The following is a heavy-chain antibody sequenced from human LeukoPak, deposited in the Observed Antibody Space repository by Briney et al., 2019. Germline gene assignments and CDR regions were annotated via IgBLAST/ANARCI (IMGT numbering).Heavy chain of an antibody. CDR2: IKQDGSEK. J-gene: IGHJ4*02. V-gene: IGHV3-7*01. CDR1: GFTFSSYW. D-gene: IGHD3-3*01. Sequence: QSGGSLRLSCAASGFTFSSYWMSWVRQAPGKGLEWVANIKQDGSEKYYMDSVKGRFTISRDNAKNSLYLQMNSLRAEDTAVYYCARVKDPIFGVLFFGGQGTLVTVSS. CDR3: ARVKDPIFGVLFF.